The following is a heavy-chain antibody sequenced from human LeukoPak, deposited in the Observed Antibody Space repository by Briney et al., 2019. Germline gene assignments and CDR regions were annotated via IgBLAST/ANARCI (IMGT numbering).Heavy chain of an antibody. Sequence: SETLSLTCTVSGGSISSSSYYWGWIRQPPGKGLEWIGSIYYSGSTYYNPSLKSRVTISVDTSKNQFSLKLSSVTAADTAVYYCARSSPAAAGLFDYWGQGTLVTVSS. CDR2: IYYSGST. CDR3: ARSSPAAAGLFDY. V-gene: IGHV4-39*07. CDR1: GGSISSSSYY. J-gene: IGHJ4*02. D-gene: IGHD6-13*01.